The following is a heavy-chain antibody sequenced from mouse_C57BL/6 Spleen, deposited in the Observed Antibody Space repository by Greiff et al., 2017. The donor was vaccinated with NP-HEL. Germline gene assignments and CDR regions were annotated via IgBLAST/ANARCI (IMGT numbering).Heavy chain of an antibody. V-gene: IGHV1-62-2*01. CDR3: ARHEEYVGSSYSYFDY. J-gene: IGHJ2*01. D-gene: IGHD1-1*01. Sequence: VQLQQSGAELVKPGASVKLSCKASGYTFTEYTIHWVKQRSGQGLEWIGWFYPGSGSIKYNEKFKDKATLTADKSSSTVYMELSRLTSEDSAVYLCARHEEYVGSSYSYFDYWGQGTTLTGSS. CDR1: GYTFTEYT. CDR2: FYPGSGSI.